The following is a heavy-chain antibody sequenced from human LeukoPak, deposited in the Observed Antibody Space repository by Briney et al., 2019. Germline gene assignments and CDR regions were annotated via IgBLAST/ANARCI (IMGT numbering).Heavy chain of an antibody. CDR3: AKDRYSSSWYGCDY. V-gene: IGHV3-43*01. J-gene: IGHJ4*02. CDR2: ISWDGGST. Sequence: RGSLRLSCAASGFTFDDYTMHWVRQAPGKGLEWVSLISWDGGSTYYADSVKGRFTISRDNSKNSLYLQMNSLRTEDTALYYCAKDRYSSSWYGCDYWGQGTLVTVSS. D-gene: IGHD6-13*01. CDR1: GFTFDDYT.